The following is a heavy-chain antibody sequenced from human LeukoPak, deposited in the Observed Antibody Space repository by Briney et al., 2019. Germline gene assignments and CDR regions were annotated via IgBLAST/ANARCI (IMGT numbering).Heavy chain of an antibody. Sequence: ASVKVSCKASGYTFTGYSMHWMRQAPGQGLEWMGWINPNSGGTNYAQKFQGRVTMTRDTSISTAYMELSRLRSDDTAVYYCARDRLRRGSSSSDYWGQGTLVTVSS. CDR3: ARDRLRRGSSSSDY. CDR2: INPNSGGT. CDR1: GYTFTGYS. D-gene: IGHD6-6*01. J-gene: IGHJ4*02. V-gene: IGHV1-2*02.